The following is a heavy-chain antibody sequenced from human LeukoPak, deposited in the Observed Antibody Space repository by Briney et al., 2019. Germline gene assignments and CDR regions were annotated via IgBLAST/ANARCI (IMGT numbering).Heavy chain of an antibody. CDR1: GFSLSTSGMC. CDR2: IDWGDDK. D-gene: IGHD4-17*01. Sequence: SGPALVKPTQTLTLTCTFSGFSLSTSGMCVSWIRQPPGKALEWLARIDWGDDKYYSTSLKTRLTISKDTSKNQVVLTMTNMDPVDTATYYCARTRKDYGDYVFTFDYWGQGTLVTVSS. CDR3: ARTRKDYGDYVFTFDY. J-gene: IGHJ4*02. V-gene: IGHV2-70*11.